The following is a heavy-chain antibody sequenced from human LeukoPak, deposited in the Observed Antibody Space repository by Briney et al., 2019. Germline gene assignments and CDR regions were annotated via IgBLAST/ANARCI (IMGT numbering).Heavy chain of an antibody. CDR3: ARHYGP. V-gene: IGHV4-59*08. J-gene: IGHJ5*02. Sequence: SETLSLTCTVSGGSISSYYWSWIRQPPGKGLEWIGYIHYSGSTNYNSSLTSRVTISVDTSKNQFSLKLNSVTAADTAVYYCARHYGPWGQGTLVTVSS. CDR2: IHYSGST. D-gene: IGHD3-10*01. CDR1: GGSISSYY.